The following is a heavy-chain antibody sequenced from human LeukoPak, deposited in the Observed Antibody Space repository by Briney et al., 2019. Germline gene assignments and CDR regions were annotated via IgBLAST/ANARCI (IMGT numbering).Heavy chain of an antibody. CDR2: ISAYNGNT. Sequence: ASVKVSCRASGYTFTSYGISWVRQSPGQGLEWMGWISAYNGNTNYAQKLQGRVTMTTDTSTSTAYMELRSLRSDDTAVYYCALDDRGSYSFDYWGQGTLVTVSS. CDR3: ALDDRGSYSFDY. V-gene: IGHV1-18*01. D-gene: IGHD1-26*01. CDR1: GYTFTSYG. J-gene: IGHJ4*02.